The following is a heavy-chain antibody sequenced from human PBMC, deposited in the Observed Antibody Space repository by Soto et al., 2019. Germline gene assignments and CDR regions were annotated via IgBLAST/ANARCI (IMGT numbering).Heavy chain of an antibody. V-gene: IGHV3-23*01. Sequence: EVQLLESGGGLVQPGGSLRLSCAASGFTFSSYAMSWVRQAPGKGLEWVSAISGSGGSTYYADSVKGRFTISRDNSKNTLYLQMNRLRAEDTAVYYCAKSPFPMVRGVIIGSYFDYWGQGTLVTVSS. J-gene: IGHJ4*02. CDR2: ISGSGGST. D-gene: IGHD3-10*01. CDR1: GFTFSSYA. CDR3: AKSPFPMVRGVIIGSYFDY.